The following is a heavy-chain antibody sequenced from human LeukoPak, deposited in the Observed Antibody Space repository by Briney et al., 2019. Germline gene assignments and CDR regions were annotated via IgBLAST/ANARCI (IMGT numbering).Heavy chain of an antibody. CDR3: ARGGQRLRYFDWVPIQFDY. CDR1: GFSFSGNS. CDR2: ISRTSTYI. D-gene: IGHD3-9*01. J-gene: IGHJ4*02. V-gene: IGHV3-21*01. Sequence: GGSLRLSCVGSGFSFSGNSMNWVRQAPGKGLEWVSGISRTSTYIYYADSVQGRFTISRDNAKNSLYLQMDSLRAEDTAVYYCARGGQRLRYFDWVPIQFDYWGQGTLVTVSS.